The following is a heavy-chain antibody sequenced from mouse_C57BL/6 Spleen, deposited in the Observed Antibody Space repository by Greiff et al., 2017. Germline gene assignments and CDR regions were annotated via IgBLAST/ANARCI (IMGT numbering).Heavy chain of an antibody. CDR3: ARYDDGWYFDV. CDR1: GYTFTSYW. D-gene: IGHD2-14*01. CDR2: IHPNSGST. J-gene: IGHJ1*03. Sequence: VQLQQPGAELVKPGASVKLSCKASGYTFTSYWMHWVKQRPGQGLEWIGMIHPNSGSTNYNEKFKSKATLTVDKSSSTAYMQLSSLTSEDSAVYYCARYDDGWYFDVWGTGTTVTVSS. V-gene: IGHV1-64*01.